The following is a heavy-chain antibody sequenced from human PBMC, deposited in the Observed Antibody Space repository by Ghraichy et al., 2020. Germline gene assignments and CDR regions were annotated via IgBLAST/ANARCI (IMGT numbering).Heavy chain of an antibody. CDR2: INAGNGDT. D-gene: IGHD2-2*01. J-gene: IGHJ4*02. CDR3: ARGYCSGTSCQYYFDS. V-gene: IGHV1-3*01. CDR1: GYIFTTYA. Sequence: ASVKVSCKASGYIFTTYAVHWVRQAPGLRLEWLGWINAGNGDTKYSQNFQGRVTITRDTSASTAYMQLSSLRSEDTAVYYCARGYCSGTSCQYYFDSWGQGALVTVSS.